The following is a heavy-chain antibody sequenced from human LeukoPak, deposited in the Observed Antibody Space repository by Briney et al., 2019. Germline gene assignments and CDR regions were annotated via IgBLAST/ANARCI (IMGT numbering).Heavy chain of an antibody. CDR2: IWYDGSNI. V-gene: IGHV3-33*01. CDR1: GFTFSSYG. J-gene: IGHJ4*02. Sequence: GGSLRLSCAASGFTFSSYGMHWVRQAPGEGLEWVAVIWYDGSNIDYADSVKGRFTISGDNSKNTLYLQMNSLRAEDTAVYYCARARNNYDSSGYSALDYWGQGTLATVSS. D-gene: IGHD3-22*01. CDR3: ARARNNYDSSGYSALDY.